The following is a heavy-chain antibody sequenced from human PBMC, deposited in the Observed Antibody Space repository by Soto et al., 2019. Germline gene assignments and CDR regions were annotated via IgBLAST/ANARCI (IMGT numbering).Heavy chain of an antibody. D-gene: IGHD1-1*01. CDR3: AREETGNDALDI. J-gene: IGHJ3*02. Sequence: PSETLSLTCAVSGGSLRSATYYWSWIRQHPGKGLEWIGYFYHSGSTYYKPSLRSRVTISLDTSKNQFSLNLSSVTDADTAIYYCAREETGNDALDIWGQGTLVTVSS. CDR1: GGSLRSATYY. CDR2: FYHSGST. V-gene: IGHV4-31*11.